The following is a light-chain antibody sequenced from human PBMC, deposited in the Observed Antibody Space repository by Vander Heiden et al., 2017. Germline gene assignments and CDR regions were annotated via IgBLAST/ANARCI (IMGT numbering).Light chain of an antibody. Sequence: SYDLTQPPSVSVSPGQPASITCSGDELGDKYVCWYQQKPGQSPVLVMYQDNKRPSGIPERFSGSNSGDTATLTISGTQPMDEADFYCQAWDGSTGVFGTGTKVTVL. CDR2: QDN. J-gene: IGLJ1*01. V-gene: IGLV3-1*01. CDR1: ELGDKY. CDR3: QAWDGSTGV.